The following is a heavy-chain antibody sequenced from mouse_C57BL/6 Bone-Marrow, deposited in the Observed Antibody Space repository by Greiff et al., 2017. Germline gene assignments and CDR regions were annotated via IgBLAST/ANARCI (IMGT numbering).Heavy chain of an antibody. CDR1: GYTFTDYY. CDR2: IYPGSGNT. D-gene: IGHD1-1*01. V-gene: IGHV1-76*01. Sequence: QVQLQQSGAELVRPGASAKLSCKASGYTFTDYYINWVKQRPGQGLEWIARIYPGSGNTYYNEKFKGKATLTAEKSPSTAYMQLSSLTSEDSAVYFCARSSLLLRVLDYWGQGTTLTVSS. J-gene: IGHJ2*01. CDR3: ARSSLLLRVLDY.